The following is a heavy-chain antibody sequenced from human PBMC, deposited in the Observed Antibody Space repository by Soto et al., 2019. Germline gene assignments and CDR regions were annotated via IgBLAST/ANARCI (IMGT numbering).Heavy chain of an antibody. CDR2: ISYDGSNK. Sequence: SLRLSCAASGFTFSRYGMHWVRQAPGKGLEWVAVISYDGSNKYYADSVKGRFTISRDNSKNTLYLQMNSLRAEDTAVYYCAKDIAGATSGYYYYYGMDVWGQGTTVTVSS. V-gene: IGHV3-30*18. CDR3: AKDIAGATSGYYYYYGMDV. J-gene: IGHJ6*02. D-gene: IGHD1-26*01. CDR1: GFTFSRYG.